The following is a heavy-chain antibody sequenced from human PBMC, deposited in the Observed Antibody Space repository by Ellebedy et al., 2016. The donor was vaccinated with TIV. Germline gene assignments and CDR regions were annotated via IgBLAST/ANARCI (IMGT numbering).Heavy chain of an antibody. Sequence: GESLKISCAASGFTFSSYWMTWVRQVPDKGLEWVASIKEDGSGTYYVDSVKGRFTISRDNAKNSLYLQINSLRAEDTAVYYCARRRSGDGWGLDYWGQGTLVTVSS. J-gene: IGHJ4*02. CDR3: ARRRSGDGWGLDY. CDR1: GFTFSSYW. CDR2: IKEDGSGT. V-gene: IGHV3-7*01. D-gene: IGHD3-3*01.